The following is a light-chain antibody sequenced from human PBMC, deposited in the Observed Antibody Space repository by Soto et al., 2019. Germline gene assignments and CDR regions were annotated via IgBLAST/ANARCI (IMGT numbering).Light chain of an antibody. V-gene: IGKV3-15*01. CDR3: AKYTNWPQA. CDR1: QSVSSN. J-gene: IGKJ1*01. Sequence: EIVETQPPATLSVSPGERATLSCRASQSVSSNLAWYQQKPGQAPRLLIYGASTRATGIPARFSGSGSGTEFTLTISSLQSYDIAMYYCAKYTNWPQAVGQGTK. CDR2: GAS.